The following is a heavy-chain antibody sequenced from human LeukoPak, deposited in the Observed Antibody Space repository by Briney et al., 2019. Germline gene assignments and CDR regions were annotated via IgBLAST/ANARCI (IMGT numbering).Heavy chain of an antibody. Sequence: ASVKVSCKASGYTFTAYYIHWVRQAPGHRLEWMGWINPNSGGTNYAQQFQARVTVTRDTSISTAHMELSRLRSDDTAVYYCARGPVPDYYYCVMDVWGQGTTVTVSS. CDR2: INPNSGGT. CDR1: GYTFTAYY. D-gene: IGHD2-2*01. J-gene: IGHJ6*02. CDR3: ARGPVPDYYYCVMDV. V-gene: IGHV1-2*02.